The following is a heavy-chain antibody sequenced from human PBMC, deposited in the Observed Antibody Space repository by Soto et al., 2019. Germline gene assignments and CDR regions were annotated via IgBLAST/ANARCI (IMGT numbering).Heavy chain of an antibody. D-gene: IGHD3-10*01. V-gene: IGHV3-33*01. Sequence: GGSLRLSCAASGFTFSSYGMHWVRQAPGKGLEWVAVIWYDGSNKYYADSVKGRFTISRDNSKNTLYLQMNSLRAEDTAVYYCARTRGAYYYGSGTNDAFDIWGQGTMVTVSS. CDR1: GFTFSSYG. CDR3: ARTRGAYYYGSGTNDAFDI. J-gene: IGHJ3*02. CDR2: IWYDGSNK.